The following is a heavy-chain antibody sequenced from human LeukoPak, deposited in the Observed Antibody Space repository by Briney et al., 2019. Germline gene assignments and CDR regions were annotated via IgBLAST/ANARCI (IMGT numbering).Heavy chain of an antibody. V-gene: IGHV4-39*07. D-gene: IGHD2-2*02. Sequence: SETLSLTCTVSGGSISSSSYYWGWIRQPPGKGLEWIGSIYHSGSTYYNPSLKSRVTISVDTSKNQFSLKLSSVTAADTAVYYCARCTSASCYNFDYWGQGALVTVSS. CDR2: IYHSGST. CDR1: GGSISSSSYY. CDR3: ARCTSASCYNFDY. J-gene: IGHJ4*02.